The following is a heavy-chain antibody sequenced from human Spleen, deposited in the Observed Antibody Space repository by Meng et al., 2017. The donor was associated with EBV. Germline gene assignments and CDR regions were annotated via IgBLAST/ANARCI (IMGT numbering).Heavy chain of an antibody. V-gene: IGHV4-39*01. D-gene: IGHD3-10*01. CDR3: ARLEGDGTGSYFVT. CDR1: RGSITSSSFY. Sequence: HLQPQESGPGLVRPSETLSVTCTVSRGSITSSSFYWGWVRQPPGKGLEWIGSLYYNGSTFYSLSLNRRVTISADTSRRQFSLKFNSVTPADTAVYFCARLEGDGTGSYFVTWGQGTLVTASS. CDR2: LYYNGST. J-gene: IGHJ5*02.